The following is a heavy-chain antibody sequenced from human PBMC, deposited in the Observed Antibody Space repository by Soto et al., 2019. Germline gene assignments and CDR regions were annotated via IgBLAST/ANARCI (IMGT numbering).Heavy chain of an antibody. J-gene: IGHJ1*01. V-gene: IGHV4-38-2*01. CDR2: ICHSGST. CDR3: ARVSIDILTGNGY. Sequence: PSETLSLTCAVSGYSISSGYYWGWIRQPPGKGLEWIGSICHSGSTYYNPSLKSRVTISVDTSKNQFSLKLSSVTAADTAVYYCARVSIDILTGNGYWGPGTLVTVSS. D-gene: IGHD3-9*01. CDR1: GYSISSGYY.